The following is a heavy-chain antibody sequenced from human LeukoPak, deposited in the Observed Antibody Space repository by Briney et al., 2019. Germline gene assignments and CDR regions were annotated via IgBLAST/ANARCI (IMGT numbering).Heavy chain of an antibody. CDR3: VRGSSDWYGTDF. D-gene: IGHD6-19*01. CDR2: VTGSGIST. V-gene: IGHV3-23*01. Sequence: GGSLRLSCAASGFTFSNYAMTWVRQSPGKGLEWVSIVTGSGISTYYVDSVKGRFTISRDNSKNTLYLQMNSLRAEDTAVYYCVRGSSDWYGTDFWGQGTLVTVSS. J-gene: IGHJ4*02. CDR1: GFTFSNYA.